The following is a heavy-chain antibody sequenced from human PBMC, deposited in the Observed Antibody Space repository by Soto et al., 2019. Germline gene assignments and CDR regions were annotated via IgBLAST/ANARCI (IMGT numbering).Heavy chain of an antibody. V-gene: IGHV1-69*02. Sequence: SVKVSCKASGGTFSSYTISWVRQAPGQGLEWMGRIIPILGIANYAQKFQGRVTITADKSTSTAYMELSSLRSEDTAVYYCARSPKDNWNGEPSFDYWGQGTLVTVSS. CDR2: IIPILGIA. D-gene: IGHD1-1*01. CDR3: ARSPKDNWNGEPSFDY. J-gene: IGHJ4*02. CDR1: GGTFSSYT.